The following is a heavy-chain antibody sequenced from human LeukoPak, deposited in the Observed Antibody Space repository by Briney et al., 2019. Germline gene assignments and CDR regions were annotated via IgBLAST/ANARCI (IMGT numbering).Heavy chain of an antibody. V-gene: IGHV3-23*01. Sequence: PGGSLRLSCVTSGFNFSNYPMTWVRQSPGQGLEWLSTISARAESTYYADSVRGRLTVSRDNAKNTVYLQMNSLRAEDTAVYYCAKDDYDTSAYYYDGFAFDIWGQGTMVTVSS. CDR3: AKDDYDTSAYYYDGFAFDI. CDR2: ISARAEST. D-gene: IGHD3-22*01. CDR1: GFNFSNYP. J-gene: IGHJ3*02.